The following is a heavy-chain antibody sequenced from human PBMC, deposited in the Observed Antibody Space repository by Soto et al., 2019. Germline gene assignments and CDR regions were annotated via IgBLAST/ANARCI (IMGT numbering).Heavy chain of an antibody. J-gene: IGHJ4*02. CDR2: IFSSGST. V-gene: IGHV4-59*01. D-gene: IGHD2-2*01. CDR1: GDSISSFY. Sequence: ASETLSLTCTVSGDSISSFYWTWIRQPPGKGLEWVGYIFSSGSTNYNPSPKSRVTISVDTSENQFSLKLTSVTAADTAVYYCARVGYCSSTPCWPIGYFEYWGQGTLVTVSS. CDR3: ARVGYCSSTPCWPIGYFEY.